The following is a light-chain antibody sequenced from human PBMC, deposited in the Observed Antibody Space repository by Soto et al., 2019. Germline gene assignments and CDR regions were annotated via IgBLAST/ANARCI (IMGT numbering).Light chain of an antibody. J-gene: IGLJ1*01. CDR1: SSDVGGYNY. CDR2: DVS. V-gene: IGLV2-11*01. Sequence: QSVLAQPRSVSGSPGQSVTISCTGTSSDVGGYNYVSWHQQHPGKAPKLTIYDVSKRPSGVPDRFSGSKSGNTASLTISGLQAEDEADYYCCSYAGSYTFYVFGTGTKVTVL. CDR3: CSYAGSYTFYV.